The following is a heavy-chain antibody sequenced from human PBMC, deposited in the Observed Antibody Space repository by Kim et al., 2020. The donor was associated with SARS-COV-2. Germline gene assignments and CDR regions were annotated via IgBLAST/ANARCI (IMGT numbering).Heavy chain of an antibody. Sequence: SQTLSLTCAVYGGSFSGYYWSWIRPPPGKGLEWIGEINHSGSTNYNPSLKSRVTISVDTSKNQFSLKLSSVTAADTAVYYCARGRVLYCSSTSCYLYYYYGMDVWGQGTTVTVSS. J-gene: IGHJ6*02. V-gene: IGHV4-34*01. CDR2: INHSGST. CDR3: ARGRVLYCSSTSCYLYYYYGMDV. CDR1: GGSFSGYY. D-gene: IGHD2-2*01.